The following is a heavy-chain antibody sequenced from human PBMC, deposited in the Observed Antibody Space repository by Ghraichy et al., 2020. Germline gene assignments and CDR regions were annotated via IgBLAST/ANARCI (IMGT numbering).Heavy chain of an antibody. D-gene: IGHD1-26*01. J-gene: IGHJ4*02. CDR3: ARDDGWELVD. V-gene: IGHV3-48*02. CDR2: ISNDRTT. Sequence: GGSLRLSCAASGFTFSDYSMNWVRQAPGKGLEWVSYISNDRTTYADSVKGRFTIPRDHAKNSLYLQMNSLSDEDTAVYYCARDDGWELVDWGQGTLVTVSS. CDR1: GFTFSDYS.